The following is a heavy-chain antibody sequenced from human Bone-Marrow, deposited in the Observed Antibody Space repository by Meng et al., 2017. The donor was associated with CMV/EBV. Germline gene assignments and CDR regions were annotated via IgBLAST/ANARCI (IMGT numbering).Heavy chain of an antibody. Sequence: ASVKVSCKASGYTFTTYDISWVRQATGQGLEWMGWMNPNSGDTAFAQKFQGRVTMTRDTSISTAYMELSSLTSEDTAIYYCSRGLHYYDNSGYYRAGYWGQGTLVTRSS. CDR3: SRGLHYYDNSGYYRAGY. D-gene: IGHD3-22*01. J-gene: IGHJ4*02. V-gene: IGHV1-8*01. CDR1: GYTFTTYD. CDR2: MNPNSGDT.